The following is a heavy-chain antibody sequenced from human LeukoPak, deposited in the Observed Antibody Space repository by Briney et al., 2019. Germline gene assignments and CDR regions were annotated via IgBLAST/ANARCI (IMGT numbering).Heavy chain of an antibody. CDR2: IKHKRDGGTT. Sequence: GGSLRLSCGASGFSFSDDWMSWVRQAPGKGLEWVGRIKHKRDGGTTDYAAPVKGRFTISRDDSKNMLYLEMNSLKIEDTAVYYCAKDPTSNYPAAGMKTPQALYYMDVWGKGTTVTVSS. D-gene: IGHD6-13*01. V-gene: IGHV3-15*01. CDR3: AKDPTSNYPAAGMKTPQALYYMDV. CDR1: GFSFSDDW. J-gene: IGHJ6*03.